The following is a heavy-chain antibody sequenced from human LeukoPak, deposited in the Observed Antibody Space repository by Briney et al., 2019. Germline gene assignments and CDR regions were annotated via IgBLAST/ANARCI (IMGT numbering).Heavy chain of an antibody. CDR1: GFTFSSYA. CDR2: ISGSGGST. J-gene: IGHJ4*02. V-gene: IGHV3-23*01. Sequence: GGSLRLSCAVSGFTFSSYAMSWVRQAPGKGLEWVSAISGSGGSTYYADSVKGRFTISRDNSKNTLYLQMNSLRAEDTAVYYCAKDISGYYDSSGNFDYWGQGTLVTVSS. D-gene: IGHD3-22*01. CDR3: AKDISGYYDSSGNFDY.